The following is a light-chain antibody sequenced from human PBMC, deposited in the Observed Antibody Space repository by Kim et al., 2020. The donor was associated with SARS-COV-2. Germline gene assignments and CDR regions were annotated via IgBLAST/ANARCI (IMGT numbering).Light chain of an antibody. CDR3: VLYMGSGISV. Sequence: GGTVPLSCGWSSGSVSHSHYPSWYQQTPGQAPRTLIHSTNTRSSGVPDRFSGSFLGNKAALTITGAQADDESDYYCVLYMGSGISVFGGGTQLTVL. CDR1: SGSVSHSHY. V-gene: IGLV8-61*01. CDR2: STN. J-gene: IGLJ3*02.